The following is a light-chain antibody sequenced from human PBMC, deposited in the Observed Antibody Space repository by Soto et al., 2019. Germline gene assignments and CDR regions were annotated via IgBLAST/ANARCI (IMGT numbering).Light chain of an antibody. V-gene: IGKV3-15*01. CDR3: HHYNSWPYT. CDR2: DAS. CDR1: QSVSSN. J-gene: IGKJ2*01. Sequence: EIVMTQSPVTLSVSPGERATLSCRASQSVSSNVAWYQQKPGQAPRLLIYDASTRAPGFPARFSGSGSGTEFTLTISSLQSEDFAVYYCHHYNSWPYTFGQGTKVDIK.